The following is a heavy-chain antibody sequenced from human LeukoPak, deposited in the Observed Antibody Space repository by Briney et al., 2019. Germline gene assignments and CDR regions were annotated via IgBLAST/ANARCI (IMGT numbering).Heavy chain of an antibody. J-gene: IGHJ6*02. V-gene: IGHV1-2*06. CDR3: ARDWSGILGYYYYGMDV. Sequence: ASVKVSCKASKYTFTGYYIHWVRQAPGQGLEWMGRINPNSGGTNYVQKFQGRVTMTRDASISTAYMELSRLRYDDTAVYYCARDWSGILGYYYYGMDVWDQGTTVTVSS. CDR1: KYTFTGYY. CDR2: INPNSGGT. D-gene: IGHD3-10*01.